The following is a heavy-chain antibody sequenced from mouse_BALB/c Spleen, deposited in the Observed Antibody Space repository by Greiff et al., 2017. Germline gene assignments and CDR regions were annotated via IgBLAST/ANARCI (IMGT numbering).Heavy chain of an antibody. CDR1: GFSLTSYG. J-gene: IGHJ4*01. CDR3: ASGNYDYYAMDY. V-gene: IGHV2-9*02. D-gene: IGHD2-1*01. Sequence: VKVEESGPGLVAPSQSLSITCTVSGFSLTSYGVHWVRQPPGKGLEWLGVIWAGGSTNYNSALMSRLSISKDNSKSQVFLKMNSLQTDDTAMYYCASGNYDYYAMDYWGQGTSVTVSS. CDR2: IWAGGST.